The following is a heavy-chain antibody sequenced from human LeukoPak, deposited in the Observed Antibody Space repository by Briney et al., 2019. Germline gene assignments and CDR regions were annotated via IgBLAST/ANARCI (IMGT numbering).Heavy chain of an antibody. Sequence: GGSLRLSCAASGFTFSSYGMHWVRQAPGKGLEWVSVIYSGGSTYCADSVKGRFTISRDKSKNTLYLQMNSLRAEDTAVYYCAQSYGSGSSFDYWGQGTLVTVSS. CDR3: AQSYGSGSSFDY. CDR2: IYSGGST. J-gene: IGHJ4*02. CDR1: GFTFSSYG. V-gene: IGHV3-NL1*01. D-gene: IGHD3-10*01.